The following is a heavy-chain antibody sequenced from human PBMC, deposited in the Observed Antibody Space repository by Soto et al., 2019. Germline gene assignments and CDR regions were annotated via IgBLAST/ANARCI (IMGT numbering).Heavy chain of an antibody. J-gene: IGHJ6*02. CDR2: IRNKAYGVTT. CDR3: AKYTYTSRYSFFGMDA. Sequence: PGGSLRLFCTTSGFTFSDYAICWFRQAPGKGLEWVGVIRNKAYGVTTDYAASVKGRFVISRDDSKSTAYLQMNSVTTEDTAVYFCAKYTYTSRYSFFGMDAWGHGTTVTVSS. V-gene: IGHV3-49*03. D-gene: IGHD2-2*02. CDR1: GFTFSDYA.